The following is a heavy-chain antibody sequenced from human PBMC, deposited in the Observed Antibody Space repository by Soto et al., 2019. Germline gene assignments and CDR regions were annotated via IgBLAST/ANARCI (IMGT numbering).Heavy chain of an antibody. J-gene: IGHJ3*02. Sequence: SETLSLTCAVYGASFTGYYWSWIRQPPGKGLEWIGYIYYSGSTNYNPSLKSRVTISVDTSKNQFSLKLSSVTAADTAVYYCARVWGGAFDIWGQGTMVTVSS. CDR2: IYYSGST. CDR3: ARVWGGAFDI. D-gene: IGHD3-10*01. V-gene: IGHV4-59*01. CDR1: GASFTGYY.